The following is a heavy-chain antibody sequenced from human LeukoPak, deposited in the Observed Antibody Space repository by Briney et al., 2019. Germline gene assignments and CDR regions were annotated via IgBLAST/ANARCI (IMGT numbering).Heavy chain of an antibody. Sequence: GGSLRLSCAASGFTFSNYGMNWVRQAPGKGLEWLSSISSDSTYINYADSVKGRFTISRGNARNSLYLQMNSLRAEDTAVYYCARAGGRQLWLPSDYWGQGTLVTVSS. D-gene: IGHD5-18*01. CDR1: GFTFSNYG. V-gene: IGHV3-21*06. CDR2: ISSDSTYI. J-gene: IGHJ4*02. CDR3: ARAGGRQLWLPSDY.